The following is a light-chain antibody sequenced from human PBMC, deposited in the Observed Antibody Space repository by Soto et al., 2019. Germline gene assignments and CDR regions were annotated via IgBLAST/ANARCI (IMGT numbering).Light chain of an antibody. Sequence: EIVLTQSPGTLSLSPGERATLSCGASQSVSSNYLAWYQQKPGQAPRLLISGASNRATGVPDRFSGNGSGTDFTLTITGLEPEDFALYYCQQYGDSPITFGQGTRLEIK. CDR3: QQYGDSPIT. V-gene: IGKV3-20*01. J-gene: IGKJ5*01. CDR2: GAS. CDR1: QSVSSNY.